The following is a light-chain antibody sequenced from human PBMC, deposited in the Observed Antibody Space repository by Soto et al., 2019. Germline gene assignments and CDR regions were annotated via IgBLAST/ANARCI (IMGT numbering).Light chain of an antibody. CDR2: GAS. V-gene: IGKV3-15*01. CDR1: QNISSN. J-gene: IGKJ1*01. CDR3: QQYNNWLWT. Sequence: EIVMTQSPATLSVSPGERATLSCRASQNISSNLARYQQKPGQAPRLLIDGASTRATGIPARFSGSGSGTEFTLTISSLQSEDFAVYYCQQYNNWLWTFGQGTKVEIK.